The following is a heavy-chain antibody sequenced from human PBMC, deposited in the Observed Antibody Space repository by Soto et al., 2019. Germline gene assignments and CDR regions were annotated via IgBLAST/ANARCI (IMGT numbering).Heavy chain of an antibody. V-gene: IGHV3-21*01. Sequence: GGSLRLSCAASGFTFSSYSMNWVRQAPGKGLEWVSSISSSSSYIYYADSVKGRFTISRDNAKNSLYLQMNSLRAEDTAVYYCARELSGDCSGGSCYDGGDYWGQGTLVNVSS. CDR1: GFTFSSYS. CDR3: ARELSGDCSGGSCYDGGDY. D-gene: IGHD2-15*01. J-gene: IGHJ4*02. CDR2: ISSSSSYI.